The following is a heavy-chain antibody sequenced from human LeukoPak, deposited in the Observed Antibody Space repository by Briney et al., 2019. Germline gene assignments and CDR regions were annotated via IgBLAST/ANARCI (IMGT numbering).Heavy chain of an antibody. J-gene: IGHJ4*02. CDR3: ASDFRPRKLDYYGSGSYKYFDY. D-gene: IGHD3-10*01. CDR2: INPNSGGT. V-gene: IGHV1-2*02. CDR1: GYTFTGYY. Sequence: GASVKVSCKASGYTFTGYYMHWVRQAPGQGLEWMGWINPNSGGTNYAQKFQGRVTMTRDTSISTAYMELSRLRSDDTAVYYCASDFRPRKLDYYGSGSYKYFDYWGQGTLVTVSS.